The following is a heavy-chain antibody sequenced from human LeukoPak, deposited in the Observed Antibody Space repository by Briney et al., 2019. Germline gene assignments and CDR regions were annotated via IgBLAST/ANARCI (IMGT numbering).Heavy chain of an antibody. D-gene: IGHD4-17*01. Sequence: GGSLRLSCAASGLTFSSYGMHWVRQAPGKGLEWVAVIWYDGSNKYYADSVKGRFTISRDNSKNTLYLQMNSLRAEDTAVYYCARGKDYGDYATPTFDIWGQGTMVTVSS. CDR1: GLTFSSYG. V-gene: IGHV3-33*01. CDR3: ARGKDYGDYATPTFDI. J-gene: IGHJ3*02. CDR2: IWYDGSNK.